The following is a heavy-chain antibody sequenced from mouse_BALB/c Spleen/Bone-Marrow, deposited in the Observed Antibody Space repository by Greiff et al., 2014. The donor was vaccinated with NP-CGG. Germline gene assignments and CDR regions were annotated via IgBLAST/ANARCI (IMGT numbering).Heavy chain of an antibody. V-gene: IGHV1-26*01. Sequence: VQLKESGPDLVKPGASVKISCKASGYSFTGYYMYWVKQSMGKGLGGIGRVNPNNGDISYNQKFKGKAILTVDKSSSTAYMELRSLTSEDSAVYYCARSTATGFAYWGQGTLVTVSA. CDR3: ARSTATGFAY. D-gene: IGHD1-2*01. J-gene: IGHJ3*01. CDR2: VNPNNGDI. CDR1: GYSFTGYY.